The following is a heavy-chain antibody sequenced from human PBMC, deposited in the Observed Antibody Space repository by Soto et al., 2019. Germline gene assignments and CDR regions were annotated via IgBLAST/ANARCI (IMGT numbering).Heavy chain of an antibody. V-gene: IGHV1-58*01. D-gene: IGHD3-16*01. Sequence: QKQLVQSGPEVKKPGTSVKVSCEASGFTLTNSIVQWVRQARGQPLELIGWIVVASGNTYYSQKVQERVTITRDMSTSTAYMELSLLRSEDTAVFYCAAGRARELRASYFDNWGQGTLVTVSS. CDR2: IVVASGNT. CDR1: GFTLTNSI. J-gene: IGHJ4*02. CDR3: AAGRARELRASYFDN.